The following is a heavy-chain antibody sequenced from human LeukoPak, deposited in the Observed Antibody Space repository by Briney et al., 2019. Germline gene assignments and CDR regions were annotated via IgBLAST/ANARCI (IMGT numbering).Heavy chain of an antibody. CDR2: IYYSGTT. D-gene: IGHD1-26*01. Sequence: RPSETLSLTCTVSGDSISSYYWTWSRQPPGKGLEWIGYIYYSGTTNYNPSLKSRVTISVDTSKNQFSLKLSSVTAADTAVYYCASGRPLGFDYWGQGTLVTVSS. CDR1: GDSISSYY. CDR3: ASGRPLGFDY. V-gene: IGHV4-59*01. J-gene: IGHJ4*02.